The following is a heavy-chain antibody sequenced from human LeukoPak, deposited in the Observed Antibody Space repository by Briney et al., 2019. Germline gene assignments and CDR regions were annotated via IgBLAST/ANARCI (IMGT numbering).Heavy chain of an antibody. J-gene: IGHJ4*02. CDR1: GFNFSSYS. Sequence: GGSLRLSCAASGFNFSSYSMNWVRQAPGKGLEWVSSISSSSSFRYYADSVKGRFTISRDNAKNSLYLQMNSLRAEDTAVYYCAKSGSYGYSYFDYWGQGTLVTVSS. CDR3: AKSGSYGYSYFDY. D-gene: IGHD5-18*01. CDR2: ISSSSSFR. V-gene: IGHV3-21*01.